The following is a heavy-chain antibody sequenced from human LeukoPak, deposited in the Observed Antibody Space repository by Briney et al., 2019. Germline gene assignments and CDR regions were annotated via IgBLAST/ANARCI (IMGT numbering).Heavy chain of an antibody. CDR2: ISYDGSNK. CDR1: GFTFSSYC. Sequence: PGGSLRLSRAAPGFTFSSYCMHRVRQAPGKGLGWGAVISYDGSNKYYADSVKGRFTISRDNSKNTLYLQMNSLRAEDTAVYYCAKETLRVVHGGMDVWGQGTTVTVSS. D-gene: IGHD2-15*01. J-gene: IGHJ6*02. CDR3: AKETLRVVHGGMDV. V-gene: IGHV3-30*18.